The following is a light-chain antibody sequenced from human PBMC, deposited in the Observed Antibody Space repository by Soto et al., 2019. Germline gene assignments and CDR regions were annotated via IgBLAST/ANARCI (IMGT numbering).Light chain of an antibody. Sequence: QSALTQPASVSGSPGQSITISCTGTSSDVGGYNYVSWYPQPPGKAPKLMIYEVSNRPSGISNRFSGSKSGNTASLTISGLQDADEADYYCSSYTRNNTPGVFGTGTKVTVL. J-gene: IGLJ1*01. CDR3: SSYTRNNTPGV. V-gene: IGLV2-14*01. CDR2: EVS. CDR1: SSDVGGYNY.